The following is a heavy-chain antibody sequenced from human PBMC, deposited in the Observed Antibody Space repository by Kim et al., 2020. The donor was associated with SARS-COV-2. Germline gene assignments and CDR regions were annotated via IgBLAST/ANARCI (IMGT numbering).Heavy chain of an antibody. CDR2: IYHSGST. CDR3: ARDCSGGSCYSLHYFDY. D-gene: IGHD2-15*01. V-gene: IGHV4-4*02. Sequence: SETLSLTCAVSGGSISSSNWWRWVRQPPGKGLEWIGEIYHSGSTNYNPSLKSRVTISVDKSKNQFSLKLSSVTAADTAVYYCARDCSGGSCYSLHYFDYWGQGTLVTVSS. CDR1: GGSISSSNW. J-gene: IGHJ4*02.